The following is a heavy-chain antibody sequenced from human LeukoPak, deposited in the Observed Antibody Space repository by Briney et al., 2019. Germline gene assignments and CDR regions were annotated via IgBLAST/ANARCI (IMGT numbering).Heavy chain of an antibody. V-gene: IGHV3-23*01. CDR1: GFTFSSNA. D-gene: IGHD6-19*01. CDR2: ISGSGGRT. CDR3: AKDLRSSGWQIGARPGGRVYYFDY. J-gene: IGHJ4*02. Sequence: GGSLRLSCAGSGFTFSSNAMSWVRQAPGKGLEWVSGISGSGGRTYYADSVKGRFTISRDNSKNTLYLQMNSLRAEDTAVYYCAKDLRSSGWQIGARPGGRVYYFDYWGQGTLVTVSS.